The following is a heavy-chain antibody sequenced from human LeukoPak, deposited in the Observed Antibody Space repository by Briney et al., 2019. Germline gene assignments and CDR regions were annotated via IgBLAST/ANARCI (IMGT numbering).Heavy chain of an antibody. CDR1: AFTFSSYA. D-gene: IGHD4-17*01. CDR2: LYSAGIT. Sequence: GGSLRLSCAASAFTFSSYAMNWVRQAPGKGLEWVSVLYSAGITYYADSVKGRFTISRDNSKNTLYLQMNTLRVGDTAVYYCAIEGAHGDSRPLWYWGQGTLLIVSS. CDR3: AIEGAHGDSRPLWY. J-gene: IGHJ4*02. V-gene: IGHV3-66*01.